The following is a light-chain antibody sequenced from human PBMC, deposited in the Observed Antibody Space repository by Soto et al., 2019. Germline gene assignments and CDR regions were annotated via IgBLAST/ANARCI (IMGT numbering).Light chain of an antibody. J-gene: IGKJ5*01. Sequence: EIVLTQSPGTLSLSPGETATLSCRASQSVSSNNLAWYHQKPGQTPRLLIYGASNRATGIPDRFSGSGSGTDFTLTISRLEPEDFAVYYCQQYDNSITFGQGTRLDIE. V-gene: IGKV3-20*01. CDR1: QSVSSNN. CDR3: QQYDNSIT. CDR2: GAS.